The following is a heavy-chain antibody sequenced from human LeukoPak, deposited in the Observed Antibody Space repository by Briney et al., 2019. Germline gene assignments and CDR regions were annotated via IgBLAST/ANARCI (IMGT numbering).Heavy chain of an antibody. Sequence: ASVKVSCKASGYSFTIFGISWVRQAPGQGLEWIGWISAYNGNTNYAQKFQGRVTMTTDTSTNMAYMELRSLRSDDTAVYYCVRDRGELPHSHFDYWGQGTLVTVSS. J-gene: IGHJ4*02. D-gene: IGHD1-26*01. CDR3: VRDRGELPHSHFDY. V-gene: IGHV1-18*01. CDR1: GYSFTIFG. CDR2: ISAYNGNT.